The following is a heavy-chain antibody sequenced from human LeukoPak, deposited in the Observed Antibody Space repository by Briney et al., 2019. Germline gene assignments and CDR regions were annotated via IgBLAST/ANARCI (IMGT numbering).Heavy chain of an antibody. J-gene: IGHJ4*02. CDR1: GFTFSSYA. CDR3: AKDALRRIAVAGIGYYFDY. D-gene: IGHD6-19*01. V-gene: IGHV3-23*01. CDR2: ISGSGGST. Sequence: PAGGSLRLSCAASGFTFSSYAMSWVRQAPGKGLEWVSAISGSGGSTYYADSVKGRFTISRDNSKNTLYLQMNSLRAEDTAVYYCAKDALRRIAVAGIGYYFDYWGQGTLVTVSS.